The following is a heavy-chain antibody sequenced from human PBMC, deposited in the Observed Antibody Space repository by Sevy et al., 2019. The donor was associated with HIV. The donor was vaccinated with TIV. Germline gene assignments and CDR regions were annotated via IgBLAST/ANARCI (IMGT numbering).Heavy chain of an antibody. D-gene: IGHD6-19*01. CDR1: GFTFSDYY. Sequence: GGSLRLSCAASGFTFSDYYMSWIRQAPGKGLEWVSYISSSSSYTNYADSVKGRFTISRDNAKNSLYLQINSLRAEDTAVYYWARMRNIAVAGIDYWGQGTLVTVSS. V-gene: IGHV3-11*06. CDR2: ISSSSSYT. J-gene: IGHJ4*02. CDR3: ARMRNIAVAGIDY.